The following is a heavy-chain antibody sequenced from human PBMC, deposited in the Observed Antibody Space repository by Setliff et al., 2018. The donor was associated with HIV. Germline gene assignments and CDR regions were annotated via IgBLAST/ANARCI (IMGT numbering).Heavy chain of an antibody. CDR1: GGSISSGGYY. CDR2: IYYSGTA. D-gene: IGHD2-15*01. CDR3: SRLTRSSSNSYKGRFDP. J-gene: IGHJ5*02. V-gene: IGHV4-31*03. Sequence: PSETLSLTCTVSGGSISSGGYYWSWIRQHPGKGLEWIGYIYYSGTAYYNPSLKSRLIISVDTSKNQFSLNLSSMSAADTAVYFCSRLTRSSSNSYKGRFDPWGQGTLVTVSS.